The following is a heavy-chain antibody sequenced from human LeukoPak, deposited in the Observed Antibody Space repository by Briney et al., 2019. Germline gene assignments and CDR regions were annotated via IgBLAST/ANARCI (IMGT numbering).Heavy chain of an antibody. CDR3: SREYGDYPNWFDP. CDR1: GYTLTELS. J-gene: IGHJ5*02. CDR2: FDPGDDET. V-gene: IGHV1-24*01. Sequence: ASVKVSCKVSGYTLTELSIHWVRQAPGKGLEWMGGFDPGDDETAYAQKFQGRVTVTEDTSTDTAYMELSSLRSEDTAVYYCSREYGDYPNWFDPWGQGTLVTVSS. D-gene: IGHD4-17*01.